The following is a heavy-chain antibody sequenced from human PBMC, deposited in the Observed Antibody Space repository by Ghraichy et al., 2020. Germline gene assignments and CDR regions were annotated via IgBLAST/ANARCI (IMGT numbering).Heavy chain of an antibody. D-gene: IGHD1-1*01. CDR3: VVQLESPGFDY. V-gene: IGHV3-73*01. CDR1: GFTFSASA. CDR2: IRSKANSYAT. Sequence: GGSLRLSCAASGFTFSASAMHWVRQASEKGLECVGRIRSKANSYATSYAASVKGRFTISRDDSKNTAYLQMNSLKTEDTAVYYCVVQLESPGFDYWGQGTLVTVSS. J-gene: IGHJ4*02.